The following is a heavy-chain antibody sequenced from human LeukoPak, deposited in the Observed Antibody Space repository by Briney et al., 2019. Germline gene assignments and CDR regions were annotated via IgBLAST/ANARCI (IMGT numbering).Heavy chain of an antibody. CDR1: GFTFSSYG. Sequence: GGSLRLSCAASGFTFSSYGMHWVRQAPGKGLEWVAVISYDGSNKYYADSVKGRFTISRDNSKNTLYLQMISLRAEDTAVYYCANLPWGAVAGTSRYWGQGTLVTVSS. V-gene: IGHV3-30*18. CDR2: ISYDGSNK. J-gene: IGHJ4*02. CDR3: ANLPWGAVAGTSRY. D-gene: IGHD6-19*01.